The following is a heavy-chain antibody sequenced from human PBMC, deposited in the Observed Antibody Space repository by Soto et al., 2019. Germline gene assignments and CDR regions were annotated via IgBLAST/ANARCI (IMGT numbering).Heavy chain of an antibody. CDR2: IYYSGST. D-gene: IGHD2-15*01. V-gene: IGHV4-39*01. CDR3: ASHRSYCSGGSCYWFDP. Sequence: SETLSLTCTVSGGSISSSSYYWGWIRQPPGKGLEWIGSIYYSGSTYYNPSLKSRVTISVDTSKNQFSLKLSSVTAADTAVYYCASHRSYCSGGSCYWFDPWGQGTLVTVSS. J-gene: IGHJ5*02. CDR1: GGSISSSSYY.